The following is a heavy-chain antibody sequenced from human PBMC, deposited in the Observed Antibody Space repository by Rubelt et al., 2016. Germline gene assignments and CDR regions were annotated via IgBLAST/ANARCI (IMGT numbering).Heavy chain of an antibody. D-gene: IGHD2-2*01. J-gene: IGHJ4*02. V-gene: IGHV3-23*01. Sequence: LVQPGGSLRLSCAASGFTFSSYAMSWVRQAPGKGLEWVSAISSSGGSTYYADSVKGRFTISRDNSKNTLYLQMNSLRAEDTALYYCVRHCSTTNCFPYWGRGTLVTVSS. CDR2: ISSSGGST. CDR1: GFTFSSYA. CDR3: VRHCSTTNCFPY.